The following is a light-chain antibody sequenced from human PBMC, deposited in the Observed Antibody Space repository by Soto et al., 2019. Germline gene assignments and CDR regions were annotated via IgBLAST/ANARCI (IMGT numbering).Light chain of an antibody. CDR2: DVT. Sequence: QSALTRPASVSGTPGQSITIACTGPSSDVCGYNFVSWYQQHPGKSPKLMLYDVTIRPSGVSSRFSGSKSGNTASLTISGLQAEDEADYHLSSSTRGSTLVFGTGTKVNVL. CDR1: SSDVCGYNF. CDR3: SSSTRGSTLV. V-gene: IGLV2-14*01. J-gene: IGLJ1*01.